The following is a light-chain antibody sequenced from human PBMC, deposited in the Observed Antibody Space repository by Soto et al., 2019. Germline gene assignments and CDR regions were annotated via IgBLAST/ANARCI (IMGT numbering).Light chain of an antibody. CDR3: AAWDDSLNGYV. CDR1: SSNIGSNT. Sequence: SLLSRPPSASGTPGQRVTVSCSGSSSNIGSNTVNWYQQLPGTAPKLLIYSNNQRPSGVPDRFSGSKSGTSASLAISGLQSEDEADYYCAAWDDSLNGYVCGTGTKVTVL. V-gene: IGLV1-44*01. CDR2: SNN. J-gene: IGLJ1*01.